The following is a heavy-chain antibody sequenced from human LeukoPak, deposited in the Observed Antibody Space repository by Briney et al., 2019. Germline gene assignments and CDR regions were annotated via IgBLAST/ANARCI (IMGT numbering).Heavy chain of an antibody. CDR3: AKEATSPTYYYYYYYMDD. Sequence: GGSVRLSCAASGFTFSSYGMHWVRQAAGKGLEWVAFIRFDGSNKYYGDFVKGRFTISRDNSKNTLYLQMNSLRPEDTAIYYCAKEATSPTYYYYYYYMDDWGKGTTITVSS. CDR2: IRFDGSNK. D-gene: IGHD2/OR15-2a*01. J-gene: IGHJ6*03. CDR1: GFTFSSYG. V-gene: IGHV3-30*02.